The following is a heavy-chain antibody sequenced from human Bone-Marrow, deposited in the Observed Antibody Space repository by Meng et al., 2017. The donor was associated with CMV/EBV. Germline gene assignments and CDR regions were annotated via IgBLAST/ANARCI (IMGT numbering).Heavy chain of an antibody. Sequence: SETLSLTCTVSGGSVSSYFWSWIRQPPGKGLEWIGYIYYSGSTNYNPSLKSRVTISVDTSKNQFSLKLSSVTAADTAVYYCARGDFDYWGQGTLVTVSS. D-gene: IGHD3-16*01. CDR3: ARGDFDY. CDR1: GGSVSSYF. V-gene: IGHV4-59*02. CDR2: IYYSGST. J-gene: IGHJ4*02.